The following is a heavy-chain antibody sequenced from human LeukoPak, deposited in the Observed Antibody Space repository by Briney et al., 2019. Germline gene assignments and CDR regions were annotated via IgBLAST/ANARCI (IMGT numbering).Heavy chain of an antibody. CDR3: ARLGNYYDSSGPQPGPHYYFDY. CDR1: GYSYTSYW. D-gene: IGHD3-22*01. J-gene: IGHJ4*02. CDR2: IYPGGPDT. V-gene: IGHV5-51*01. Sequence: GESLKISCQGSGYSYTSYWIGWVRQMPGKGLEWMGIIYPGGPDTRYSPSFQGQVTISADKSISTAYLQWSSLKASDTAMYYCARLGNYYDSSGPQPGPHYYFDYWGQGTLVTVSS.